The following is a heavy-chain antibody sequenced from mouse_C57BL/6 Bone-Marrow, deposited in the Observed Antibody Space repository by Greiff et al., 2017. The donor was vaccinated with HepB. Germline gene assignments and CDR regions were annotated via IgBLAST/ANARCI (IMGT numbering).Heavy chain of an antibody. D-gene: IGHD2-4*01. CDR3: ARLDYDYDAPFAY. Sequence: EVQLQESGGGLVQPGGSLKLSCAASGFTFSDYGMAWVRQAPRKGPEWVAFISNLAYSIYYADTVTGRFTISRENAKNTLYLEMSSLRSEDTAMYYCARLDYDYDAPFAYWGQGTLVTVSA. CDR2: ISNLAYSI. CDR1: GFTFSDYG. J-gene: IGHJ3*01. V-gene: IGHV5-15*01.